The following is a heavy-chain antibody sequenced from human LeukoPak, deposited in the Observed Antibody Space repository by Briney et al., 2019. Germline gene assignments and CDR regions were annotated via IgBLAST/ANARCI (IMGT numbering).Heavy chain of an antibody. CDR3: ARVVYSGYDFRGAMDV. V-gene: IGHV4-59*01. CDR1: GGSISSYY. CDR2: IYYSGST. D-gene: IGHD5-12*01. J-gene: IGHJ6*03. Sequence: SETLSLTCTVSGGSISSYYWSWIRQPPGKGLEWIGYIYYSGSTHYNPSLKSRVTISVDTSKNQFSLKLTSVTAADTAVYYCARVVYSGYDFRGAMDVWGKGTTVTVSS.